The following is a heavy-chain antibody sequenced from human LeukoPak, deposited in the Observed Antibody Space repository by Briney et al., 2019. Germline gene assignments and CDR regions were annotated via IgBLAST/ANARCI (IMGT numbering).Heavy chain of an antibody. Sequence: WASVKVSCKASGGTFSSYAISWVRQAPGQGLEWMGGIIPIFGTANYAQKFQGRVTITADESTSTAYMELSSLRSEDTAVYYCAMRYDFWSGYYPDYWGQGTLVTVSS. CDR2: IIPIFGTA. CDR3: AMRYDFWSGYYPDY. J-gene: IGHJ4*02. D-gene: IGHD3-3*01. V-gene: IGHV1-69*13. CDR1: GGTFSSYA.